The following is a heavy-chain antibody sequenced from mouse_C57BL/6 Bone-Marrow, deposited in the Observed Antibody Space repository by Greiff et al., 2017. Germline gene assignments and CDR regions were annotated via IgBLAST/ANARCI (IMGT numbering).Heavy chain of an antibody. CDR1: GFTFSSYT. J-gene: IGHJ2*01. CDR2: ISGGGGNT. CDR3: ARYDYCDY. D-gene: IGHD2-10*02. Sequence: EVQLVESGGGLVKPGGTLKLSCAVSGFTFSSYTMSWVRQPPEKRLEWVATISGGGGNTYNPARVKGRFNISSDNAKNTLYLQMSSLRSEDTALYYCARYDYCDYWGQGTTLTVSS. V-gene: IGHV5-9*01.